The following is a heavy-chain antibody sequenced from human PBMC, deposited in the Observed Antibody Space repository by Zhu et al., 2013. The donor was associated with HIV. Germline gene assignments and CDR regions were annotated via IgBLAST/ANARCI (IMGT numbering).Heavy chain of an antibody. D-gene: IGHD1-26*01. V-gene: IGHV1-2*02. CDR1: GYTFTVYH. Sequence: QVRLVQPGAEVKEPGASVKVSCKASGYTFTVYHMNWVRQAPGQGLEWMGWMNPNSGGTKYAQKFQGRVTMTRDTSISTAYMELSRLRSDDTAVYYCARWSGSYYDFWGQGTLVTVSS. J-gene: IGHJ4*02. CDR2: MNPNSGGT. CDR3: ARWSGSYYDF.